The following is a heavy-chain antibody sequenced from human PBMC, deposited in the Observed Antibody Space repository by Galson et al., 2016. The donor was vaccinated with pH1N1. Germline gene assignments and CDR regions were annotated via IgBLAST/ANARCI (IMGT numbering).Heavy chain of an antibody. CDR2: IYPREGGP. Sequence: SVKVSCKASGYTFTRYYMHCVRQAPGQGLEWVGIIYPREGGPVYAQRLQGRVTLTRDTSTSTVYMELTSLSTDDTAVYYCAAPHSPRYDFDFWGQGTMVTVSS. J-gene: IGHJ3*01. CDR1: GYTFTRYY. V-gene: IGHV1-46*03. D-gene: IGHD1-26*01. CDR3: AAPHSPRYDFDF.